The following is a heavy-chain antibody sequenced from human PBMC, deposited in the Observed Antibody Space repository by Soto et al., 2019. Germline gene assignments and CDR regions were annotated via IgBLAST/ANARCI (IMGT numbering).Heavy chain of an antibody. D-gene: IGHD3-3*01. CDR1: GFTFSSYS. CDR3: ARDYTGLAWTLNRYGMDV. J-gene: IGHJ6*02. V-gene: IGHV3-21*01. Sequence: GGSLRLSCAASGFTFSSYSMNWVRQAPGKGLEWVSSISSSSSYIYYADSVKGRFTISRDNAKNSLYLQMNSLRAEDTAVYYCARDYTGLAWTLNRYGMDVWGQGTTVTVSS. CDR2: ISSSSSYI.